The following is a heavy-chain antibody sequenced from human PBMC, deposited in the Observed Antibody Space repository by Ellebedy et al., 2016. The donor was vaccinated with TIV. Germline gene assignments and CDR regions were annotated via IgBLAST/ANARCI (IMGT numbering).Heavy chain of an antibody. CDR3: ARDMGWGNERLSDAFDI. CDR1: RFTFSSYW. J-gene: IGHJ3*02. Sequence: GESLKISCVASRFTFSSYWMSWVRPAPGKGLEWVANINQDERQKYYVDSVKGRFTISRDNVNHSLYLQVNSRRAEDTAVYFCARDMGWGNERLSDAFDIWGQGTMITIST. D-gene: IGHD6-25*01. CDR2: INQDERQK. V-gene: IGHV3-7*01.